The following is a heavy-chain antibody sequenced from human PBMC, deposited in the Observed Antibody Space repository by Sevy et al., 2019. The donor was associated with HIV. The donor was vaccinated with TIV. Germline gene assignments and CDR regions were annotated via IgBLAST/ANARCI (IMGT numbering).Heavy chain of an antibody. D-gene: IGHD2-2*01. J-gene: IGHJ6*02. CDR2: INSDGSST. Sequence: GGPLRLSCAASGLTFSSYWMHWVRQAPGKGLVWVSRINSDGSSTSYADSVKGRFTISRDNAKNTLYLQMNSLRAEDTAVYYCVRQRGDTVVLPDVLPDYGMDVWGQGTTVTVSS. V-gene: IGHV3-74*01. CDR3: VRQRGDTVVLPDVLPDYGMDV. CDR1: GLTFSSYW.